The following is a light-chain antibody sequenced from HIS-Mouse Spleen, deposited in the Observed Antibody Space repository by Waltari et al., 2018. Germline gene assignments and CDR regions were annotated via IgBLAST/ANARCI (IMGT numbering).Light chain of an antibody. CDR2: AAS. CDR3: QQYYSTPPT. Sequence: DIQLTQSPSFLSASVGDRVTITCRASQGISSYLAWYQQKPGKAPKLLIYAASTLQSGVPSRFSGSGSGTEFTLTISSLQLEDVAVYYCQQYYSTPPTFGGGTKVEIK. CDR1: QGISSY. V-gene: IGKV1-9*01. J-gene: IGKJ4*01.